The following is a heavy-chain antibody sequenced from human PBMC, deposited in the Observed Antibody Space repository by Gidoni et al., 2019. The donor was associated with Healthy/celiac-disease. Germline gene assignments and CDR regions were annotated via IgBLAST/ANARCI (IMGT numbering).Heavy chain of an antibody. V-gene: IGHV3-30*04. CDR3: ARAGVGGVYYYGSRGGGMDV. Sequence: QVQLVESGGGVVQPGRSLRLSCAASGFTFRSYAMHWVRQAQGKGLEWVAVISYDGSNKYYADSGKGRFTIARDNSKNTLYLKMNSLRAEDTAVYYCARAGVGGVYYYGSRGGGMDVWGQGTTVTVSS. CDR2: ISYDGSNK. D-gene: IGHD3-10*01. J-gene: IGHJ6*02. CDR1: GFTFRSYA.